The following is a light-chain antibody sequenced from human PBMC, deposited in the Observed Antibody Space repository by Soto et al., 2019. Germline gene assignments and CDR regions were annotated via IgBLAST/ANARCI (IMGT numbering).Light chain of an antibody. CDR2: DAA. CDR1: QSFSSF. CDR3: LQYNDYPGT. Sequence: DIQMTQSPSTLSASVGDRVTIPCRASQSFSSFLAWFQQRPGKAPKLLIFDAAILPSGVPSRFSGSESGTEFTLTISSLQPDDFATYHCLQYNDYPGTFGQGTKVDIK. V-gene: IGKV1-5*01. J-gene: IGKJ1*01.